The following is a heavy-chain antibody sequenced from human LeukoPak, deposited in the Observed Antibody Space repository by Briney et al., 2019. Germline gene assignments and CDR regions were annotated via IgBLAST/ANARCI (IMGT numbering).Heavy chain of an antibody. Sequence: GGSLRLSCAASGFTSSSYGMHWVRQAPGKGLEWVAFIRYDGSNKYYADSVKGRFTISRDNSKNTLYLQMNSLRAEDTALYYCAKAGGSGTYSRGYFDYWGQGTLVTVSS. V-gene: IGHV3-30*02. CDR1: GFTSSSYG. CDR3: AKAGGSGTYSRGYFDY. J-gene: IGHJ4*02. D-gene: IGHD3-10*01. CDR2: IRYDGSNK.